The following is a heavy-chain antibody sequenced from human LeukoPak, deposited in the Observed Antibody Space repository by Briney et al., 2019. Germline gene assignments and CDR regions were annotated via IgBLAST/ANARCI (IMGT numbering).Heavy chain of an antibody. D-gene: IGHD2-2*01. Sequence: GGSLRLSCAASGFTFGSYAMHWVRQAPGKGLEWVAVISYDGSNKYYADSVKGRFTISRDNSKNTLYLQMNSLRAEDTAVYYCARDIVVVPASGGYYYYYGMDVWGQGTTVTVSS. CDR2: ISYDGSNK. V-gene: IGHV3-30*04. J-gene: IGHJ6*02. CDR3: ARDIVVVPASGGYYYYYGMDV. CDR1: GFTFGSYA.